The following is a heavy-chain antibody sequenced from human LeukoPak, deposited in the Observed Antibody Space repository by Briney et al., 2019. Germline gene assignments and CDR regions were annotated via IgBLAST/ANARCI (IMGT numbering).Heavy chain of an antibody. CDR3: AKALAEIATIGSDY. V-gene: IGHV3-9*01. CDR2: ISWDSGSR. CDR1: VFTFVDYA. Sequence: PGRSLRLSCAASVFTFVDYALHWVRQAPGRGLDGVSGISWDSGSRGYADSVTGRFTISRDNAKNSQYLQMNSLRAEDTALYYRAKALAEIATIGSDYWGQGTLVTVSS. D-gene: IGHD5-24*01. J-gene: IGHJ4*02.